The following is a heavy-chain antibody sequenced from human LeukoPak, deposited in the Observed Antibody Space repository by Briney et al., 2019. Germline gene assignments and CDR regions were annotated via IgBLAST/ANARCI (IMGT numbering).Heavy chain of an antibody. CDR2: INHSGST. D-gene: IGHD3-9*01. V-gene: IGHV4-34*01. CDR3: AVLRYFDWGEGPFDY. CDR1: GGSFSGYY. J-gene: IGHJ4*02. Sequence: SETLSLTCAAYGGSFSGYYWSWIRQPPGKGLEWIGEINHSGSTNYNPSLKSRVTISVDTSKNQFSLKLSSVTAADTAVYYCAVLRYFDWGEGPFDYWGQGTLVTVSS.